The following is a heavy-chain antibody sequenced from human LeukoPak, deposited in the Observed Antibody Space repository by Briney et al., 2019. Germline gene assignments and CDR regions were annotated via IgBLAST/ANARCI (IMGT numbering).Heavy chain of an antibody. V-gene: IGHV4-59*01. CDR3: ASVVSTVTTVFDY. CDR1: GGSISSYY. D-gene: IGHD4-17*01. Sequence: SETLSLTCTVPGGSISSYYWSWIRQPPGKGLEWIGYIYYSGSTNYNPSLKSRVTISVDTSKNQFSLKLSSVTAADAAVYYCASVVSTVTTVFDYWGQGTLVTVSS. CDR2: IYYSGST. J-gene: IGHJ4*02.